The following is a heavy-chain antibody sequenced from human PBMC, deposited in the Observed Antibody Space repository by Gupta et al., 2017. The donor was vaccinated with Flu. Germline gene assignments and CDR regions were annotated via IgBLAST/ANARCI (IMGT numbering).Heavy chain of an antibody. V-gene: IGHV4-39*01. D-gene: IGHD2-15*01. CDR3: VRLAGFCSGGSCYGHYAMDV. CDR2: IYTSVDT. CDR1: GVSISSGPYS. J-gene: IGHJ6*02. Sequence: QLQLQESGPGLVKPSETLSLTGTVSGVSISSGPYSWGGVRQPPGKGLEWFATIYTSVDTYSNPSLQSRITVSADTSRNQFSLKLTSVTAADTALYYCVRLAGFCSGGSCYGHYAMDVWGHGTTVTVSS.